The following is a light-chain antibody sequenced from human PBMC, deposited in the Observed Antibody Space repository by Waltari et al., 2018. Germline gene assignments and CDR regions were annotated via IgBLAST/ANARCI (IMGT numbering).Light chain of an antibody. CDR2: DVN. J-gene: IGLJ1*01. Sequence: QSALTQPASVSGSPGQSITISCTGTSSDIGRYYNVSWYQHHPGKAPKLMIFDVNERPSGVSNRFSGSKSGNAASLTISGLQAEDEAHYYCSSYTTTSTYVFGTGTKVTV. V-gene: IGLV2-14*03. CDR1: SSDIGRYYN. CDR3: SSYTTTSTYV.